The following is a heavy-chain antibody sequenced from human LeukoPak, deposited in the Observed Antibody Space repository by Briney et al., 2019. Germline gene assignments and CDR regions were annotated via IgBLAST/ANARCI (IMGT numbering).Heavy chain of an antibody. Sequence: SETLSLTCTVSGGSISSYYWSWIRQPVGKGLEWIGRIYTSGSTNYNPSLKSRVTMSVDTSKNQFSLKLSSVTAADTAVYYCARDYTPQLDYYYYMDVWGKGTTVTVSS. J-gene: IGHJ6*03. V-gene: IGHV4-4*07. CDR1: GGSISSYY. D-gene: IGHD6-13*01. CDR3: ARDYTPQLDYYYYMDV. CDR2: IYTSGST.